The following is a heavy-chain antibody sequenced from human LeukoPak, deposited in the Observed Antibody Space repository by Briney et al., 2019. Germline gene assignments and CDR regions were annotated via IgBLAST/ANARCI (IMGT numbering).Heavy chain of an antibody. CDR1: GGSFSTYY. V-gene: IGHV4-59*08. J-gene: IGHJ4*02. CDR2: IYYSGST. D-gene: IGHD3-3*01. CDR3: ARHGRDVLRFLGWFGGFEF. Sequence: SETLSLTCTVSGGSFSTYYWSWIRQPPGKGLEWIGYIYYSGSTDYNPSLKSRVTISVDTSKNQFSLKLTSVTAADTAVYYCARHGRDVLRFLGWFGGFEFWGQGTLVTVSS.